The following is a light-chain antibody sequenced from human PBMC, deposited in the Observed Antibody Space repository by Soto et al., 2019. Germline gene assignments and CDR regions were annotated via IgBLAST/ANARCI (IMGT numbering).Light chain of an antibody. Sequence: IQMPQSLSSVSASVGDRVNITCRASQGIGSWLAWYQQKPGKAPNLLIYTVSSLQSGVPSRFSGSGSGTDFTLTISNLQPEDLSTDYCQQAASFPITVGQGPRRAIK. CDR3: QQAASFPIT. CDR2: TVS. CDR1: QGIGSW. V-gene: IGKV1-12*01. J-gene: IGKJ5*01.